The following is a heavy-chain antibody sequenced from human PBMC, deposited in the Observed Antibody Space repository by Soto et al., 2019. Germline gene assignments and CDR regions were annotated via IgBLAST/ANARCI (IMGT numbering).Heavy chain of an antibody. CDR3: ADLSGSLDNWFDP. CDR1: GFTFSSYV. J-gene: IGHJ5*02. V-gene: IGHV3-30*03. Sequence: GGSLRLSCAASGFTFSSYVMHWVRQAPGKGLEWVAVISYDGSNKYYADSVKGRFTISRDNSKNTLYLQMNSLRAEDTAVYYCADLSGSLDNWFDPWGQGTLVTVSS. CDR2: ISYDGSNK. D-gene: IGHD1-26*01.